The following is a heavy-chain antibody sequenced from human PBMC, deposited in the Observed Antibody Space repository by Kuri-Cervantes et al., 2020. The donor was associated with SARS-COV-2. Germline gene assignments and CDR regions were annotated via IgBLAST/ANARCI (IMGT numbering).Heavy chain of an antibody. Sequence: SGPTLVKPTETLTLTCTVSGFSVSNGRMGVSWIRQPSGKALHWLAHIFSNDEKSYSTSLKSTITISKVTSKSQVVLTMTNMDPLQIATYYGARCRDAGYYLDPWGQGTLVTVSS. CDR3: ARCRDAGYYLDP. D-gene: IGHD3-3*01. V-gene: IGHV2-26*01. CDR2: IFSNDEK. J-gene: IGHJ5*02. CDR1: GFSVSNGRMG.